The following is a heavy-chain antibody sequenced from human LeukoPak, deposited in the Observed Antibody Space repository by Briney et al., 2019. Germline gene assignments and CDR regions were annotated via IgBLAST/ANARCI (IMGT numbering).Heavy chain of an antibody. CDR3: AKSGGYGLIDY. CDR1: GASISGSGYY. CDR2: IYDSGST. J-gene: IGHJ4*02. V-gene: IGHV4-39*01. D-gene: IGHD1-26*01. Sequence: SETLSLTCTVSGASISGSGYYWGWIRQPPGKGLEWIGNIYDSGSTYYNPSLQSRVTISIDTSKNQFSLRLRSVTAADTAMYYCAKSGGYGLIDYWGQGTLVTVSS.